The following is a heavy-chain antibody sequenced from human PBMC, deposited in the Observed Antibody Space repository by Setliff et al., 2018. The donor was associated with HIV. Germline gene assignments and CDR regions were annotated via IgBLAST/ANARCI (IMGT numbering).Heavy chain of an antibody. Sequence: SETLSLTCAVYGGSISSHYWSWIRQSPGKGLEWIGEINHSESTNYNPSLKSRVTISVDTSKNQFSLKLSSVTAADTAVYYCATWGRNNWNYFSYWGQGTLVTVSS. CDR3: ATWGRNNWNYFSY. CDR2: INHSEST. J-gene: IGHJ4*02. D-gene: IGHD1-20*01. CDR1: GGSISSHY. V-gene: IGHV4-34*01.